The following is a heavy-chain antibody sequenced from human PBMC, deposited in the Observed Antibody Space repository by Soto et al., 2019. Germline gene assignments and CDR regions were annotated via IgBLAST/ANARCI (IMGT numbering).Heavy chain of an antibody. J-gene: IGHJ5*02. CDR2: ISNSGST. CDR1: GGSLSRIGYY. D-gene: IGHD5-12*01. CDR3: ATSVQMATIPDL. V-gene: IGHV4-31*03. Sequence: SETLSLTCTVSGGSLSRIGYYWSWIRQHPAKGLEWVGCISNSGSTYYNPSLKSRVAMSIDTSKNHVSLTLTSLTAADTAVYYCATSVQMATIPDLWGQGTLVTVSS.